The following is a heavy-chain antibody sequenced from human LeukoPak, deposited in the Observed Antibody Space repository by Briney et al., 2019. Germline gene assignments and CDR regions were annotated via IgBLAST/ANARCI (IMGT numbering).Heavy chain of an antibody. CDR2: ISHSGST. CDR3: ARQSCSSTSCYFSFGGAYEY. D-gene: IGHD2-2*01. CDR1: GGSISTSHY. J-gene: IGHJ4*02. V-gene: IGHV4-39*01. Sequence: SETLSLTCTISGGSISTSHYWGWIRQAPGKGLEWIGSISHSGSTYYNPSLKSRISISVDTSKNQFSLQLSSVTAADTAVYYCARQSCSSTSCYFSFGGAYEYWGQGTLVTVSS.